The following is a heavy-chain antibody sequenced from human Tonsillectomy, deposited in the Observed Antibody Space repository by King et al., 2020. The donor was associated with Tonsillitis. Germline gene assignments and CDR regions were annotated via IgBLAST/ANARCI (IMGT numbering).Heavy chain of an antibody. Sequence: DVQLVESGGGLVQPGGSLRLSCAASGFTFSSYAMSCVRPAPGEGLEWVSAICGSGGSTYYADSVQGRFTISRDNSKNTLYLQMNSLRAEDTAVYYCAKMGYDILTGYYYYFDYWGQGTLVTVSS. J-gene: IGHJ4*02. CDR2: ICGSGGST. CDR3: AKMGYDILTGYYYYFDY. D-gene: IGHD3-9*01. V-gene: IGHV3-23*04. CDR1: GFTFSSYA.